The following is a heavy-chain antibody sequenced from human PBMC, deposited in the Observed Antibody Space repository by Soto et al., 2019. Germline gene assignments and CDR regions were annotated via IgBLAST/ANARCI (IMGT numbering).Heavy chain of an antibody. CDR1: GGSISSYY. CDR2: IYYSGST. J-gene: IGHJ3*02. CDR3: ARDRYYYDSSGYYAHAAFDI. D-gene: IGHD3-22*01. Sequence: SQTLSLTCTVSGGSISSYYWSWIRQPPGKGLEWIGYIYYSGSTNYNPSLKSRVTISVDTSKNQFSLKLSSVTAADTAVYYCARDRYYYDSSGYYAHAAFDICGQGTMVTVS. V-gene: IGHV4-59*01.